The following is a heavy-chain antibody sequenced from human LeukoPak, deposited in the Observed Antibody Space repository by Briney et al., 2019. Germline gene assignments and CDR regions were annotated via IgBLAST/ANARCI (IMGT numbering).Heavy chain of an antibody. J-gene: IGHJ4*02. CDR1: GFTFDSYS. CDR3: ARDWEFDKFDY. V-gene: IGHV3-21*01. D-gene: IGHD3-10*01. Sequence: KSGGSLRLSCAASGFTFDSYSMNWVRQAPGKGLEWVSSISFTGHIFYAPSVKGRFSISRDNAKDSLFLQMNSLRAEDTALYYCARDWEFDKFDYWGQGTPVTVSS. CDR2: ISFTGHI.